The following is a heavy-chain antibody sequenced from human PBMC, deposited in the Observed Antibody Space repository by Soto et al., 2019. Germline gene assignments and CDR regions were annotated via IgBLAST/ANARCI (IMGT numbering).Heavy chain of an antibody. CDR3: ARVPAGFLEGAGGMDV. CDR2: IFPGDAET. Sequence: GESLKISCKGSGYSFTSYWIGWVRQMPGKGLEWMGSIFPGDAETRFSPSFQGQVTISADKSINTAYLQWSSLRASDTAIYYCARVPAGFLEGAGGMDVWGQGTTVTVSS. V-gene: IGHV5-51*01. D-gene: IGHD3-3*01. J-gene: IGHJ6*02. CDR1: GYSFTSYW.